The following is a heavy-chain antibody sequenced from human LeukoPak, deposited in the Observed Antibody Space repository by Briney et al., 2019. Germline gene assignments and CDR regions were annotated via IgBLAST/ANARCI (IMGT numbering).Heavy chain of an antibody. D-gene: IGHD3-10*01. CDR1: GFTFSSYS. CDR2: ISSSSSYI. CDR3: ASVTSMVRGIGMDV. V-gene: IGHV3-21*01. Sequence: PGGSLRLSCAASGFTFSSYSMNWVRQAPGKGLEWVSSISSSSSYIYYADSVKGRFTISRDNAKNSLYLQMNSLRAEDTAVYYCASVTSMVRGIGMDVWGKGTTVTVSS. J-gene: IGHJ6*04.